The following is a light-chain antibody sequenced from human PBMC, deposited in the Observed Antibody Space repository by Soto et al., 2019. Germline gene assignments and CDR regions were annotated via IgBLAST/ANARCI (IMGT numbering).Light chain of an antibody. CDR3: QASDSSTYVV. CDR2: QDS. V-gene: IGLV3-1*01. J-gene: IGLJ2*01. CDR1: KLGDKY. Sequence: SYELTQPPSVSVSPGQTGSITCSGDKLGDKYACWYQQKPGQSPVLVIYQDSKRPSGIPERFSGSNFGNTATLTISGTQAMDEADYYCQASDSSTYVVFGGGTKVTVL.